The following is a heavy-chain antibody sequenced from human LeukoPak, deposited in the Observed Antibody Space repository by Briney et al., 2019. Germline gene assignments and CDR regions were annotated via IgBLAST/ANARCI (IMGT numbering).Heavy chain of an antibody. V-gene: IGHV4-34*01. CDR1: GGSFSGYY. CDR2: INHSGST. Sequence: SETLSLTCAVYGGSFSGYYWSWIRQPPGRGLEWIGEINHSGSTNYNPSLKSRVTISVDTSKNQFSLKLSSVTAADTAVYYCARRRGLGFWSGYYGFDYWGQGTRVTVSS. D-gene: IGHD3-3*01. J-gene: IGHJ4*02. CDR3: ARRRGLGFWSGYYGFDY.